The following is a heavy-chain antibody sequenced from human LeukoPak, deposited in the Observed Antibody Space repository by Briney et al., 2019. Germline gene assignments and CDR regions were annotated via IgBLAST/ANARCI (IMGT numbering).Heavy chain of an antibody. CDR1: TFTFSDYW. J-gene: IGHJ4*02. CDR2: IKQDGSEK. Sequence: GGSLRLSCVVSTFTFSDYWMSWVRQAPGKGPEWVANIKQDGSEKYYVDSVKGRFTISRDNAKNSLYLQMNSLRAEDTAVYYCARGGLRIDYWGQGTLVTVSS. D-gene: IGHD4-17*01. V-gene: IGHV3-7*03. CDR3: ARGGLRIDY.